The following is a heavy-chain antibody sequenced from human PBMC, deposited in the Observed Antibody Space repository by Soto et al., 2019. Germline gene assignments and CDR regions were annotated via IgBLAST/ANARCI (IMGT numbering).Heavy chain of an antibody. CDR2: IYWDDDK. CDR1: GFSRDTWGVG. Sequence: QITLKESGPTLVRPTQTLTLTCTVSGFSRDTWGVGVGWIRQSPGKAPEWLALIYWDDDKRYSPSLKNRLTITKDTSKNQVVLTVTNMDPVDTVTYYCARALGSWGSYYFDHWGQATLVTVSS. CDR3: ARALGSWGSYYFDH. J-gene: IGHJ4*02. V-gene: IGHV2-5*02. D-gene: IGHD3-16*01.